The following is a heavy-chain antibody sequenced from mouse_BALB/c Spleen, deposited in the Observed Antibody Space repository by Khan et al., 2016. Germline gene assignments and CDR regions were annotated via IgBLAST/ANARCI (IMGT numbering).Heavy chain of an antibody. Sequence: EVQLQESGPELVKPGASVKVSCKASGYAFTSYNMYWVKQSHGKSLEWIGYIDPYNGGTNYNQKFKGKATLNVDKSYSTAFMHLNSLTSEDSAVYYCASDLLWYAMDYWGQGTSVTVSS. D-gene: IGHD2-1*01. V-gene: IGHV1S135*01. J-gene: IGHJ4*01. CDR3: ASDLLWYAMDY. CDR1: GYAFTSYN. CDR2: IDPYNGGT.